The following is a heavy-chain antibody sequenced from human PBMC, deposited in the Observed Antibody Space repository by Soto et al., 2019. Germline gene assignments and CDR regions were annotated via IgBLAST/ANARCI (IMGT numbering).Heavy chain of an antibody. J-gene: IGHJ4*02. CDR2: ISGSTSGT. CDR1: GFAFSSYA. D-gene: IGHD3-10*01. Sequence: EVQLLESGGGLVQPGGSLRLSCAASGFAFSSYAMHWVRQAPGKGLEWVSSISGSTSGTYYADAVKGRFTISRDNSNNTLYLQMNSLCAEDTAVYYCAKARGFSDTFDYWGQGDLVTVSS. V-gene: IGHV3-23*01. CDR3: AKARGFSDTFDY.